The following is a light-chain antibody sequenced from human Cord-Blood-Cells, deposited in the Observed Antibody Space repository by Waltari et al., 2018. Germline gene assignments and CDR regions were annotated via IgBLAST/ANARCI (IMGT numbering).Light chain of an antibody. Sequence: QSVLTQPPSASGTPGQRVTISCSGSSSNIGSNTGNWYQQLPGTAPKLLIYSNNQRPSGVPDRFSGSKSGTSASLAISGLQSEDEADYYCAAWDDSLNALFGGGTKLTVL. CDR2: SNN. CDR1: SSNIGSNT. V-gene: IGLV1-44*01. J-gene: IGLJ2*01. CDR3: AAWDDSLNAL.